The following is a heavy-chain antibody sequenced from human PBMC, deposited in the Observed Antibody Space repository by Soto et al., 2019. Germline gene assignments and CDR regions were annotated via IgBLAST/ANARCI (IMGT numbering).Heavy chain of an antibody. CDR2: INSDGSTT. D-gene: IGHD6-19*01. V-gene: IGHV3-74*01. CDR1: GFTFSNYW. CDR3: ARLRGYSTGWTPFDF. Sequence: EVQLVESGGGLVQPGGSLRLSCAASGFTFSNYWMHWVRQAPGKGLLWVSRINSDGSTTSHADSVKGRFTISRDNAKNTLYLQMNSLRAEDTAVYYCARLRGYSTGWTPFDFWGQGTQVTVSS. J-gene: IGHJ4*02.